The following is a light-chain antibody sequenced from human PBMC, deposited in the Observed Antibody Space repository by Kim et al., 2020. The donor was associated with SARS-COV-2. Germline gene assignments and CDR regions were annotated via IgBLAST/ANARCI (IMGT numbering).Light chain of an antibody. CDR2: DAS. CDR3: QQHRYSPLT. V-gene: IGKV3-20*01. J-gene: IGKJ4*01. CDR1: QSIGIY. Sequence: LSPGERAPLPCRAGQSIGIYLAWYQQTPGQAPRLLLYDASSRATGIPDRFSGSGSGTDFTLTISGLQPEDSSVYYCQQHRYSPLTFGGGTKVDIK.